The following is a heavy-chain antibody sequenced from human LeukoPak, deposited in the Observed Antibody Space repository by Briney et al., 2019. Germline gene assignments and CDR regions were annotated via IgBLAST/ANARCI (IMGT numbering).Heavy chain of an antibody. D-gene: IGHD2-2*01. Sequence: SETLSLTCTVSGGSISSGDYYWSWIRQHPGEGLVWIGYIYYSGSTYYNPSLKSRVTISVDTSKNQFSLQLSSAAAADTAVYYCARVTAIVPAAMTGYYFDYLGQGTLVSVSS. CDR3: ARVTAIVPAAMTGYYFDY. CDR1: GGSISSGDYY. V-gene: IGHV4-31*03. CDR2: IYYSGST. J-gene: IGHJ4*02.